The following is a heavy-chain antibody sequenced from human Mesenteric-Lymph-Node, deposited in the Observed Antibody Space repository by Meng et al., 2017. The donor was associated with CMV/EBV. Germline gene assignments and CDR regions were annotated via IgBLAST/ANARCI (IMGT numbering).Heavy chain of an antibody. Sequence: GGSLRLSCAASGFTFSSYWMHWVRQAPGKGLVWVSRINSDGSSTSYADSVKGRFTISRDNSKNTVYLQMNSLRAEDTAVYYCARGPLLRTDYYYGMDVWGQGTTVTVSS. D-gene: IGHD3-22*01. CDR2: INSDGSST. V-gene: IGHV3-74*01. CDR1: GFTFSSYW. CDR3: ARGPLLRTDYYYGMDV. J-gene: IGHJ6*02.